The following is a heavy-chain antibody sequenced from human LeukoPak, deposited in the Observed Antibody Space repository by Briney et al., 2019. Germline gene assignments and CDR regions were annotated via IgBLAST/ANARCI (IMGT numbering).Heavy chain of an antibody. V-gene: IGHV4-39*01. Sequence: SETLSLTCTVSGGSISSSSYYWGWIRQPPGKGLEWIGNIYYRGSTNYNPSLKSRVTISVDTSKNQFSLKLSSVTAADTAGYSCASLDPAADGDYWGRGTLVTVSS. CDR3: ASLDPAADGDY. CDR2: IYYRGST. J-gene: IGHJ4*02. D-gene: IGHD6-25*01. CDR1: GGSISSSSYY.